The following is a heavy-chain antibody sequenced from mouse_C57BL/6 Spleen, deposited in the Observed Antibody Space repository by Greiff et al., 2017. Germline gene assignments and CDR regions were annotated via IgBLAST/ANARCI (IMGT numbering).Heavy chain of an antibody. CDR1: GYTFPDYE. CDR2: IDPETGGT. CDR3: TRIDSPYYFDY. V-gene: IGHV1-15*01. J-gene: IGHJ2*01. D-gene: IGHD3-2*01. Sequence: QVQLQQSGAELVRPGASVTLSCKASGYTFPDYEMHWVKQTPVHGLEWIGAIDPETGGTAYNQKFKGKAILTADKSSSTAYMELRSLTSEDSAVYYCTRIDSPYYFDYWGQGTTLTVSS.